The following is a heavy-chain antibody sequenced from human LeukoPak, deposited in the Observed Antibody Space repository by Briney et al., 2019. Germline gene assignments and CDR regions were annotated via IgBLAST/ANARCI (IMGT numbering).Heavy chain of an antibody. D-gene: IGHD3/OR15-3a*01. CDR2: IGFSSIGYSSDHI. CDR3: AREDFFTPHS. CDR1: GFTFSAYN. J-gene: IGHJ4*02. Sequence: GGSLRLSCAASGFTFSAYNMTWIRQAPGKGLEWVSSIGFSSIGYSSDHIKYADSVKGRFTISRDNAKNSLYLQMDSLRAEDTAVYFCAREDFFTPHSWGQGTLVTVSS. V-gene: IGHV3-11*05.